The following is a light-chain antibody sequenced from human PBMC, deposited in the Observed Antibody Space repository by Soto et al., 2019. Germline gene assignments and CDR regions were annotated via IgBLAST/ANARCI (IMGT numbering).Light chain of an antibody. CDR1: QGISNY. CDR3: QQYFGTPLT. V-gene: IGKV1-27*01. J-gene: IGKJ4*01. Sequence: DIQMTQSPSSLSAYVGDRVTITCRANQGISNYLAWYQQKPGKAPQLLIYGATTLQSGVPSRFSGSGSGTDFTLTINSLQAEDVAVYYCQQYFGTPLTFGGGTKVDI. CDR2: GAT.